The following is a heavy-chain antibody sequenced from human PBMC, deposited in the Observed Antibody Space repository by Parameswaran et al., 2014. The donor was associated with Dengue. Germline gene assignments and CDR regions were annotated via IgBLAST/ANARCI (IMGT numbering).Heavy chain of an antibody. V-gene: IGHV4-34*01. CDR1: GGSFSGYY. CDR2: INHSGST. CDR3: AREGRKLWFGELFRYYFDY. Sequence: SETLSLTCAVYGGSFSGYYWSWIRQPPGKGLEWIGEINHSGSTNYNPSLKSRVTISVDTSKNQFSLKLSSVTAADTAVYYCAREGRKLWFGELFRYYFDYWGQGTLVTVSS. D-gene: IGHD3-10*01. J-gene: IGHJ4*02.